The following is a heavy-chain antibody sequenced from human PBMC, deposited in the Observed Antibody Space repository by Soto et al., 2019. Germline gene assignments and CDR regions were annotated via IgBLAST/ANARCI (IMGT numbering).Heavy chain of an antibody. V-gene: IGHV3-7*01. Sequence: GGSLRLSCAASGFTFSSYWMSWVRQAPGKGLEWVANIKQDGSEKYYVDSVKGRFTISRDNAKNSLYLQMNSLRAEDTAVYYCARRAGSSSYYYGMDVWGQGTTVTVSS. J-gene: IGHJ6*02. CDR3: ARRAGSSSYYYGMDV. D-gene: IGHD6-6*01. CDR2: IKQDGSEK. CDR1: GFTFSSYW.